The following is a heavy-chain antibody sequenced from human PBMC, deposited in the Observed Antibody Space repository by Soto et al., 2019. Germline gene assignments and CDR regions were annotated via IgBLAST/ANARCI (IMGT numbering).Heavy chain of an antibody. CDR3: ARDPGVGLSARWFDP. CDR1: GGSVNNGNYY. D-gene: IGHD2-8*01. J-gene: IGHJ5*02. Sequence: QVQLQESGPGLVKPSETPTLTCTVSGGSVNNGNYYWSWIRQPPGKGLEWIGHIYYSGSTNYNPSLKSRVIISIDTSKKQFSLKLSSVTAADTAVYFCARDPGVGLSARWFDPWGQGALVTVSS. V-gene: IGHV4-61*01. CDR2: IYYSGST.